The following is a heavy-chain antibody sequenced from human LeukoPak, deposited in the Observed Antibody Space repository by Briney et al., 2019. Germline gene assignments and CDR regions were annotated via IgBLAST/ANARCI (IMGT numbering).Heavy chain of an antibody. CDR1: GFTFSSHA. V-gene: IGHV3-23*01. J-gene: IGHJ4*02. CDR3: AKEQTYGGRIDY. CDR2: ISGSGDSGGST. Sequence: GGSLKLSCAASGFTFSSHAMSWVRQAPGKGLEWVSGISGSGDSGGSTYFADSVKGRFTISRDNSKNTLHLQMNSLRAEDTAVYYCAKEQTYGGRIDYWGQGTLVTVSS. D-gene: IGHD4-23*01.